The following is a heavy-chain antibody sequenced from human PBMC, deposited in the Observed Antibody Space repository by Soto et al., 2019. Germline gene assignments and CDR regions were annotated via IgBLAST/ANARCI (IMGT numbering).Heavy chain of an antibody. CDR2: IYYSGRT. V-gene: IGHV4-39*01. D-gene: IGHD2-21*02. CDR3: ARQRTPVVTQAYFDH. J-gene: IGHJ4*02. Sequence: SETLSLTCIVSGESISISSYYWGWIRQPPGKGLEWIGSIYYSGRTYYNPSFKSRVTISIDTSKNQFSLKLSSVTATDTAVYYCARQRTPVVTQAYFDHWGQGALVTVSS. CDR1: GESISISSYY.